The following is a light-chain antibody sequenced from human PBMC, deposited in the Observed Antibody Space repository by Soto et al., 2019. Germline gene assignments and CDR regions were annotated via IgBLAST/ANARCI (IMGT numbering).Light chain of an antibody. CDR2: AAS. Sequence: EIVLTQSPGTLSLSPGERATLSCRAIQSVSNNYLAWYQQKPGQAPRLLIFAASTRATGIPARFSGSGSGTEFSLTITSLQSEDFALYYCQQYNNRPPWTFGQGTKVDI. J-gene: IGKJ1*01. V-gene: IGKV3-15*01. CDR3: QQYNNRPPWT. CDR1: QSVSNN.